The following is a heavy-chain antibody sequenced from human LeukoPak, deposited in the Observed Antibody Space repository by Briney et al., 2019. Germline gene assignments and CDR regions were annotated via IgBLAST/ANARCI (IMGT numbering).Heavy chain of an antibody. Sequence: TSQTLSLTCTVSGGSISSGGYYWSWMRQHPGKGLEWIGYIYYSGSTYYNPSLKSRVTISVDTSKNQFSLKLSSVTAADTAVYYCARDSRGGYYYGMDVWGQGTTVTVSS. CDR2: IYYSGST. J-gene: IGHJ6*02. V-gene: IGHV4-31*03. CDR1: GGSISSGGYY. CDR3: ARDSRGGYYYGMDV. D-gene: IGHD3-16*01.